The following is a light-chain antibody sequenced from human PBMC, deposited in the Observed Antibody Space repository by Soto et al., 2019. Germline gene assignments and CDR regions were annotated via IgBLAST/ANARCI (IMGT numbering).Light chain of an antibody. Sequence: EIVLTQSPGTLSLSPGERVTLSCRASQSVGSNYLAWYQQKPGLPPRLLIHGASIRAAGIPDRFSGSGFGTDFPLPISRLEPEDFAVYYCHRYGSSTGFTFGQGTKV. CDR2: GAS. V-gene: IGKV3-20*01. J-gene: IGKJ2*01. CDR3: HRYGSSTGFT. CDR1: QSVGSNY.